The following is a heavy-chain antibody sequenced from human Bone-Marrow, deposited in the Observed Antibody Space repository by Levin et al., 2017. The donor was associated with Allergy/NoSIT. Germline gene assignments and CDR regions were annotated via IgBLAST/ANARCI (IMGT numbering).Heavy chain of an antibody. Sequence: TGESLKISCAASGFTFSDSAIHWVRQASGKGLEWVGRIRSKAKNYATLYAESIKGRFIISRDDSRDTAYLQMSSLKTEDTAVYYCIPELRRAYSYYMDVWGNGTTVTVSS. CDR2: IRSKAKNYAT. V-gene: IGHV3-73*01. CDR1: GFTFSDSA. J-gene: IGHJ6*03. CDR3: IPELRRAYSYYMDV. D-gene: IGHD3-10*01.